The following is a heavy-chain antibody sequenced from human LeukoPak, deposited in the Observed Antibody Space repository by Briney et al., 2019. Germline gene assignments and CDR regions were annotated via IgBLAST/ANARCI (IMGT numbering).Heavy chain of an antibody. CDR2: IYTSGST. Sequence: ETLSLTCTVSGGSISSYYWTWVRQPAGKGLEWMGRIYTSGSTNYNPSLRSRVTMSVDTSKSHFSLRLTSLTAADTAVYYCARMDGSSWYELDYWGQGTLLTASS. J-gene: IGHJ4*02. V-gene: IGHV4-4*07. CDR3: ARMDGSSWYELDY. D-gene: IGHD6-13*01. CDR1: GGSISSYY.